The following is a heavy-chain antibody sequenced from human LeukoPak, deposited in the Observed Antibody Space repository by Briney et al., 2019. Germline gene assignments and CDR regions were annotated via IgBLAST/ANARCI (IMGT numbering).Heavy chain of an antibody. V-gene: IGHV4-34*01. Sequence: SETLSLTCAVYGGSFSGYYWSWIRQPPGKGLEWIGEINHSGSTNYNPSLKSRVTISVDTSKNQFSLKLSSVTAADTAVYYCARGRRGYSYGYCDYWGQGTLVTVSS. D-gene: IGHD5-18*01. CDR3: ARGRRGYSYGYCDY. J-gene: IGHJ4*02. CDR1: GGSFSGYY. CDR2: INHSGST.